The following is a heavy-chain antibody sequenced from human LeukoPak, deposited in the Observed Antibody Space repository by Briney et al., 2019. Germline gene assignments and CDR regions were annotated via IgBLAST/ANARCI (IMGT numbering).Heavy chain of an antibody. Sequence: GGSLRPSCAVSGFTSGFTFSSRWMHWVRQAPGKGLVWVSLVKNDGTTNYADSVKGRFTVSRDNAKNTMYLQMNNLRVEDTALYFCHPLGYTSNWGQGTMVTVSS. V-gene: IGHV3-74*01. J-gene: IGHJ4*02. CDR1: GFTFSSRW. D-gene: IGHD6-19*01. CDR2: VKNDGTT. CDR3: HPLGYTSN.